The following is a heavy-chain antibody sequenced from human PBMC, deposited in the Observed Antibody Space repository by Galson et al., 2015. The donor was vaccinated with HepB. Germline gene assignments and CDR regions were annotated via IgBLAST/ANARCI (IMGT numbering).Heavy chain of an antibody. CDR1: GYIFTSYG. J-gene: IGHJ6*03. D-gene: IGHD3-3*01. CDR3: ARGDYDFWSGYNYYYYMDV. V-gene: IGHV1-18*01. Sequence: SVKVSCKASGYIFTSYGISWVRQAPGQGLEWMGWISPYNGNTNYAEKFQGRVTMTTDTSTSTACMELRSLRSDDTAVYYCARGDYDFWSGYNYYYYMDVWGKGTTVTVSS. CDR2: ISPYNGNT.